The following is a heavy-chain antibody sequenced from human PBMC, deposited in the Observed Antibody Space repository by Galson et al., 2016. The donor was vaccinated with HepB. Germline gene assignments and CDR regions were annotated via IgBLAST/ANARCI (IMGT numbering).Heavy chain of an antibody. CDR1: GFTFSRYS. Sequence: SLRLSCAAFGFTFSRYSMNWVRQAPGKGLEWVSSISSSSGYIYYADSVKGRFTISRDNAKNSLYLHMNSLRAEDTAVYYCARDPVYCSSTSCYYFDYWGQGTLVTVSS. V-gene: IGHV3-21*01. J-gene: IGHJ4*02. D-gene: IGHD2-2*01. CDR3: ARDPVYCSSTSCYYFDY. CDR2: ISSSSGYI.